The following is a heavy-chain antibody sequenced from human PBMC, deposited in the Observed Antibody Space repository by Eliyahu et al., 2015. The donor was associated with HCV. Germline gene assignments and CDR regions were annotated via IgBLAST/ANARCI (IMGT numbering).Heavy chain of an antibody. CDR3: ARDRGPTVVTGGLDY. J-gene: IGHJ4*02. CDR2: INSDGGDT. CDR1: GFTFSSYW. D-gene: IGHD4-23*01. Sequence: EVQLVESGGGLVQPGGSLRLSCAASGFTFSSYWMHWVRQAPGKGVVWLSRINSDGGDTKYADSVKGRFTISRDNAKNTLYLQMDSLRAEDTATHYCARDRGPTVVTGGLDYWGQGTLVTVSS. V-gene: IGHV3-74*01.